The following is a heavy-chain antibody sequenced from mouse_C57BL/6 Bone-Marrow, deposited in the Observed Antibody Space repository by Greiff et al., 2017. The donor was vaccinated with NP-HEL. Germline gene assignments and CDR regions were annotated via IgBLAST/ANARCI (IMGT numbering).Heavy chain of an antibody. V-gene: IGHV1-59*01. Sequence: QVQLQQPGAELVRPGTSVKLSCKASGYTFTSYWMHWVKQRPGQGLEWIGVIDPSDSYTNYNQKFKGKATLTVYTSSSTAYMQLSSLTSEDSAVYYCARGYYGSSRFDCWGQGTTLTVSS. CDR2: IDPSDSYT. J-gene: IGHJ2*01. D-gene: IGHD1-1*01. CDR1: GYTFTSYW. CDR3: ARGYYGSSRFDC.